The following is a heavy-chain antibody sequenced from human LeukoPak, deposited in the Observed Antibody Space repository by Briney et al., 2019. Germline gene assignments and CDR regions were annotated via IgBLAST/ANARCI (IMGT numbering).Heavy chain of an antibody. V-gene: IGHV4-59*01. J-gene: IGHJ3*02. CDR3: ARSAGGLYSSSWFPDAFDI. CDR2: IDPSGSA. D-gene: IGHD6-13*01. CDR1: GGSISPYY. Sequence: SETLSLTCVVSGGSISPYYWSWIRQSPGKGLEWIGYIDPSGSASYNPSLKSRVTISVDTSKNQFSLKLSSVTAADTAVYYCARSAGGLYSSSWFPDAFDIWGQGTMVTVSS.